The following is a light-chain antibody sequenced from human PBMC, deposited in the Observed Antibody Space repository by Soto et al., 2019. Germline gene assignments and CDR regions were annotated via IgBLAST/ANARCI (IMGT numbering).Light chain of an antibody. CDR3: QQYGSSPLT. J-gene: IGKJ4*01. V-gene: IGKV3-20*01. CDR1: QSVSSNS. CDR2: GAS. Sequence: EIVLTQSPGTLSLSPGVGDTLSCRASQSVSSNSLAWYQQKPGQAPRLLIYGASTRATGIPDRFSGSGSGTDFTLSINRLEPEDFAVYYCQQYGSSPLTFGGGTKVDIK.